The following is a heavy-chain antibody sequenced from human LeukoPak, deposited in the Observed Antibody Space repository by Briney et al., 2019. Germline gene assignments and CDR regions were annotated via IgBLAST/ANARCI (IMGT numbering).Heavy chain of an antibody. CDR3: ARDRLTTVARFDY. CDR2: ISSSGSTI. CDR1: GFTFSSYE. D-gene: IGHD4-23*01. Sequence: GGSLRLSCAASGFTFSSYEMNWVRQAPGKWLEWVSYISSSGSTIYYADSVKGRFTISRDNAKNSLYLQMNSLRAEDTAVYYCARDRLTTVARFDYWGQGTLVTVSS. J-gene: IGHJ4*02. V-gene: IGHV3-48*03.